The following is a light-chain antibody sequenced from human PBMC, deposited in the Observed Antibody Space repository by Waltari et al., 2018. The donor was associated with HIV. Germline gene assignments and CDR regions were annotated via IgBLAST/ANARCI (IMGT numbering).Light chain of an antibody. J-gene: IGLJ3*02. CDR3: QSYDTANWV. V-gene: IGLV6-57*02. CDR1: GGNIATNY. CDR2: EFN. Sequence: LMLTQAHSVSESPGKTVTISCTGSGGNIATNYLQWYQQRPGRAPTTVIFEFNQRPSGVPDRFSGSIDSSSNSASLTISGLRPEDEADYYCQSYDTANWVFGGGTKLTVL.